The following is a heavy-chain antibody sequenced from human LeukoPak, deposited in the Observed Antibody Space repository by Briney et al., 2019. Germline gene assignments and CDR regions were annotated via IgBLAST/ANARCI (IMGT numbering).Heavy chain of an antibody. D-gene: IGHD4-17*01. CDR2: IRSDGSDT. CDR3: AKIPYGDYVLDYYYYMDV. J-gene: IGHJ6*03. CDR1: GFTFSDTW. Sequence: PGGSLRLSCAASGFTFSDTWMHWVRQAPGEGLVWVSRIRSDGSDTRYAESVKGRFTISRDNAKNTLYLQMYSLRAEDTAVYYCAKIPYGDYVLDYYYYMDVWGKGTTVTISS. V-gene: IGHV3-74*01.